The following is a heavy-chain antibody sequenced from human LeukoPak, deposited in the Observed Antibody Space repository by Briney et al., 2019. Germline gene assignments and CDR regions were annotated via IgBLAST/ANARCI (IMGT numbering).Heavy chain of an antibody. CDR3: AKDMTPHYCSSTSCYTEDYYYGMDV. J-gene: IGHJ6*02. Sequence: GGSLRLSCAASGFTFDDYAMHWVRQAPGKGLEWVAGISWNSGSIGYVHSVKGRFTISRDNAKNSLYLQRNSLRAEDTALYYCAKDMTPHYCSSTSCYTEDYYYGMDVWGQGTTVTVSS. V-gene: IGHV3-9*01. CDR2: ISWNSGSI. D-gene: IGHD2-2*02. CDR1: GFTFDDYA.